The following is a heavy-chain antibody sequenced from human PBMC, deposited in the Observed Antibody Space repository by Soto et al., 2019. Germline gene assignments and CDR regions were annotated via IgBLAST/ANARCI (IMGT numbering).Heavy chain of an antibody. CDR2: ISAYNGNT. CDR3: ARGGILLWFGELLDP. CDR1: GYTFTSYG. J-gene: IGHJ5*02. V-gene: IGHV1-18*01. Sequence: ASVKVSCKASGYTFTSYGISWVRQAPGQGLEWMGWISAYNGNTNYAQKLQGRVTMTTGTSTSTAYMELRSLRSDDTAVYYCARGGILLWFGELLDPWGQGTLVTVSS. D-gene: IGHD3-10*01.